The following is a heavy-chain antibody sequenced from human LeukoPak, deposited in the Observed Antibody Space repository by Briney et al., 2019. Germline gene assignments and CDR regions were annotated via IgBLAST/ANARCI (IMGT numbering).Heavy chain of an antibody. D-gene: IGHD3-22*01. Sequence: SETLSLTCTVSGGSISSSSYYWGWIRQPPGKGLEWIGSIYYSGSTYYNPSLKSRVTISVDTSKNQFSLKLSSVTAADTAVYYCARRANYYDSSGSWDYWGQGTLVTVSS. J-gene: IGHJ4*02. CDR2: IYYSGST. CDR1: GGSISSSSYY. CDR3: ARRANYYDSSGSWDY. V-gene: IGHV4-39*01.